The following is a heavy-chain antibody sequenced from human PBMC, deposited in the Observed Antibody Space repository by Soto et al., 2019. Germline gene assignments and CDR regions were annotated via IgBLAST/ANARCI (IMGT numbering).Heavy chain of an antibody. J-gene: IGHJ4*02. CDR2: MNPDSGDT. CDR1: GYPFSAFD. CDR3: LREPGGVATPVDDY. Sequence: QVQLVRSGAEVKKPGASVKVSCEASGYPFSAFDINWVRQAGGQGLEWMGWMNPDSGDTAFAQRLQDRITMTMSTSISTAERERSRLASDDTAVYFCLREPGGVATPVDDYWGQGTLVTVSS. D-gene: IGHD2-15*01. V-gene: IGHV1-8*01.